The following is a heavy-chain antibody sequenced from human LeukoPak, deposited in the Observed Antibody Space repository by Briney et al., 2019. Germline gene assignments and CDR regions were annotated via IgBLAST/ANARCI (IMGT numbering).Heavy chain of an antibody. J-gene: IGHJ4*02. Sequence: GGSLRLSCAASGFTFSSYSMNWVRQAPGKGLEWVSSISSSSSYIYYADSVKGRFTISRDNAKNSLYLQMNSLRAEDTAPYDFASGSVSSGSHYGDFWGQGTLVTVSS. D-gene: IGHD3-10*01. CDR2: ISSSSSYI. CDR1: GFTFSSYS. V-gene: IGHV3-21*01. CDR3: ASGSVSSGSHYGDF.